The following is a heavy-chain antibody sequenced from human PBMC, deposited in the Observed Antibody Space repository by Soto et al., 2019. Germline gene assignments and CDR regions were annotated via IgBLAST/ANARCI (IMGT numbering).Heavy chain of an antibody. V-gene: IGHV4-61*01. CDR1: GGSVCSGSYY. CDR3: ARTRGTTVKYYFDY. J-gene: IGHJ4*02. D-gene: IGHD4-17*01. CDR2: IYYSGST. Sequence: SETLSLSCTVSGGSVCSGSYYWSWIRQPPGKGLEWIGYIYYSGSTNYNPTLKSRVTISVDTSKNQFSLKLSSVTAADTAVYYCARTRGTTVKYYFDYWGQGTLVTVSS.